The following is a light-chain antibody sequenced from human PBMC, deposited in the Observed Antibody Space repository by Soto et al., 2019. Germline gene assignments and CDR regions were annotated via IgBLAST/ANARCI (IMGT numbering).Light chain of an antibody. J-gene: IGKJ5*01. CDR2: AAS. V-gene: IGKV1-39*01. CDR3: QQSYSTSIT. Sequence: DIQMTQSPSSLSASVGDRVTITCRASQSISSYLNWYQQKPGKAPKLLIFAASSLQSGVPSRFSGSGSGTDFTLTISSLPPEDFATYYCQQSYSTSITFGQGTRMEI. CDR1: QSISSY.